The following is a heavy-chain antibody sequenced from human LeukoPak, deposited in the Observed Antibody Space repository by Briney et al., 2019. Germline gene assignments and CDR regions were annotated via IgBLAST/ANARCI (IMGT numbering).Heavy chain of an antibody. CDR3: ARRRYSSSSGLNYYYYMDV. J-gene: IGHJ6*03. CDR1: GGSISSSSYY. CDR2: IYYSGST. Sequence: SETLSLTCTVSGGSISSSSYYWGWIRQPLGKGLEWIGSIYYSGSTYYNPSLKSRVTISVDTSKNQFSLKLSSVTAADTAVYYCARRRYSSSSGLNYYYYMDVWGKGTTVTVSS. D-gene: IGHD6-6*01. V-gene: IGHV4-39*01.